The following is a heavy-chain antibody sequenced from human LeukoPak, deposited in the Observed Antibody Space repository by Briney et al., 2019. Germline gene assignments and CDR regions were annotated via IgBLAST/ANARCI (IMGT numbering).Heavy chain of an antibody. Sequence: GGSLRLSCAVSGFTFSSYWMTWVRQAPGKGLEWVANIKQDGSEKYYVDSMKGRFTISRDNAENSLYLQMNSLRAEDTAVYYCARGRYCSGGSCQRLDYWGQGTPVTVSS. CDR1: GFTFSSYW. V-gene: IGHV3-7*01. J-gene: IGHJ4*02. CDR2: IKQDGSEK. D-gene: IGHD2-15*01. CDR3: ARGRYCSGGSCQRLDY.